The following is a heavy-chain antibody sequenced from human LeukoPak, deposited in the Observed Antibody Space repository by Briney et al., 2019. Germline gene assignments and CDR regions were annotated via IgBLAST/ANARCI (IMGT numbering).Heavy chain of an antibody. Sequence: GGSLRLSCAASGFTFSSYAMHWVRQAPGKGLEWAAVISYDGSNKYYADSVKGRFTISRDNSKNTLYLQMNSLRAEDTAVYYCARDSFRYCSSTSCYRFGYWGQGTLVTVSS. J-gene: IGHJ4*02. CDR1: GFTFSSYA. V-gene: IGHV3-30-3*01. CDR2: ISYDGSNK. CDR3: ARDSFRYCSSTSCYRFGY. D-gene: IGHD2-2*02.